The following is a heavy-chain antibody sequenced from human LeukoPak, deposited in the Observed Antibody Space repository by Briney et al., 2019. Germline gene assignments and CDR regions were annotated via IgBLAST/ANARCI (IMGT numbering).Heavy chain of an antibody. J-gene: IGHJ4*02. CDR3: AKAGRIAAAEKGTDY. CDR2: ISGSGGST. V-gene: IGHV3-23*01. CDR1: GFTFSSYS. D-gene: IGHD6-13*01. Sequence: GGSLRLSCAASGFTFSSYSMNWVRQAPGKGLEWVSAISGSGGSTYYADSVKGRFTISRDNSKNTLYLQMNSLRAEDTAVYYCAKAGRIAAAEKGTDYWGQGTLVTVSS.